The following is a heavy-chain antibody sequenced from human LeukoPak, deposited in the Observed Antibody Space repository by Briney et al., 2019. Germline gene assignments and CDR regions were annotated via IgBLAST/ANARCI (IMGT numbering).Heavy chain of an antibody. D-gene: IGHD6-13*01. CDR3: AKAAWIAAAGTGSDY. V-gene: IGHV3-23*01. Sequence: PGGSLRLSCAASGFTSSSYARSWVRQAPGKGLEWVSPISGSGGSTYYADSVKGRFTISRDNSKNTLYLQMNSLTAEDTAVYYCAKAAWIAAAGTGSDYWGQGTLVTVSS. CDR2: ISGSGGST. J-gene: IGHJ4*02. CDR1: GFTSSSYA.